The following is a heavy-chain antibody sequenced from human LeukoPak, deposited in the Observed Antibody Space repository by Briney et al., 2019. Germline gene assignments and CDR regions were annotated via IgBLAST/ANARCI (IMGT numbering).Heavy chain of an antibody. V-gene: IGHV1-58*01. CDR1: GFTFTSSA. CDR3: ARDVGHCSGGSCYGGRGLDC. D-gene: IGHD2-15*01. CDR2: IVVGSGNT. J-gene: IGHJ4*02. Sequence: SVKVSCKASGFTFTSSAVQWVRQARGQRLEWIGWIVVGSGNTNYAQKFQERVTITRDMSTSTAYMELSSLRSEDTAVYYCARDVGHCSGGSCYGGRGLDCWGQGTLVTVSS.